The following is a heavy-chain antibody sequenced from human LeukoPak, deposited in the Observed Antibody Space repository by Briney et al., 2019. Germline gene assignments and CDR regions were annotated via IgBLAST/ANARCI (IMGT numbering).Heavy chain of an antibody. CDR3: ARDESTAGHKWFDP. V-gene: IGHV1-18*01. Sequence: ASVKVSCKASGYTFTSYGISWVRQAPGQGLEWMGWISAYNGNTNYAQKLQGRVTMTTDTSTSTAYMELRSLRSDDTAVYYCARDESTAGHKWFDPWGQGTLVTVSS. J-gene: IGHJ5*02. CDR2: ISAYNGNT. CDR1: GYTFTSYG. D-gene: IGHD4-11*01.